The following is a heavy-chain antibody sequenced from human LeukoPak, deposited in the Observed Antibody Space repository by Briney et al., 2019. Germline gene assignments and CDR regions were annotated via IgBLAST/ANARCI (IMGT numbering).Heavy chain of an antibody. V-gene: IGHV1-18*01. Sequence: GASVKVSCKASGYTFSTYGIGWVRQAPGQGLEWMGWIGGNNDNTNYAQKFQGRVTLTADTSTSTAYMDLRSLTSDDTAVYYCVRNHYDSSGYPHWGQGTLVTVSS. D-gene: IGHD3-22*01. J-gene: IGHJ4*02. CDR3: VRNHYDSSGYPH. CDR1: GYTFSTYG. CDR2: IGGNNDNT.